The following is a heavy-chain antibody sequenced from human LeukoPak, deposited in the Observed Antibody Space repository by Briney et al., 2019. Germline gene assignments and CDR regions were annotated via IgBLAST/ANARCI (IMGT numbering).Heavy chain of an antibody. D-gene: IGHD3-9*01. V-gene: IGHV3-7*01. CDR3: VRARGSLEYFDWPRFDP. J-gene: IGHJ5*02. Sequence: GGSLRLSCAASGFSLSDYWMNWVRQAPGKGLEWVANIKEDGSAKNYVDSVQGRFIISRENARNLVFLQMNSRRAEDTAVYYCVRARGSLEYFDWPRFDPWGQGTLVTVSS. CDR1: GFSLSDYW. CDR2: IKEDGSAK.